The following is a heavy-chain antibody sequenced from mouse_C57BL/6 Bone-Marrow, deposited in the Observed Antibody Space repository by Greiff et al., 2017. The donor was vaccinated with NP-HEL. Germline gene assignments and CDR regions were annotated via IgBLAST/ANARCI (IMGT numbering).Heavy chain of an antibody. Sequence: VKLQESGPGLVQPSQSLSITCTVSGFSLTSYGVHWVRQSPGKGLEWLGVIWRGGSTDYNAAFMSRLSITKDNSKSKVFFKMNSVQAEDTARYNCNGRYAMDYGGQGTSVTVSA. J-gene: IGHJ4*01. CDR2: IWRGGST. V-gene: IGHV2-5*01. CDR1: GFSLTSYG. CDR3: NGRYAMDY.